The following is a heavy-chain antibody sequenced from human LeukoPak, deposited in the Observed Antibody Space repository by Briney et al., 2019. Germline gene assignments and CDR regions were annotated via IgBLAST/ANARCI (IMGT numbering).Heavy chain of an antibody. J-gene: IGHJ4*02. CDR2: THYSGST. D-gene: IGHD5-12*01. Sequence: PVETLSLTCSVSGGSISGYYWSWIRQPPGKGLEWIGSTHYSGSTNYNPSLKSRLTISVDTSKNQFSLKLSSVTAADTAVYYCARSDSGWDSGDYWGQGTLVTVSS. CDR3: ARSDSGWDSGDY. CDR1: GGSISGYY. V-gene: IGHV4-59*01.